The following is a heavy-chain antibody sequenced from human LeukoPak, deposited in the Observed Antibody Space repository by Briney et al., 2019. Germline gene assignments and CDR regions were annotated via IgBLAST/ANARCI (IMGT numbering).Heavy chain of an antibody. CDR3: ASRPDTDTDPLFDF. CDR2: INHSGST. J-gene: IGHJ4*02. Sequence: SETLSLTCAVYGGSFSGYYWSWIRHPPGKGLEGIGEINHSGSTNYTPSLKSRVPISVDTSKNQFSLKLSSVTAADTAVYYCASRPDTDTDPLFDFWGQGILVTVSS. D-gene: IGHD5-18*01. CDR1: GGSFSGYY. V-gene: IGHV4-34*01.